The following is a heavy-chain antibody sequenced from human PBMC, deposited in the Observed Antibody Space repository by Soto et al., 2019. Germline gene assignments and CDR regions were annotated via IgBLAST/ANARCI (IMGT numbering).Heavy chain of an antibody. V-gene: IGHV1-69*12. J-gene: IGHJ4*02. CDR2: IIPIFGTA. D-gene: IGHD2-2*01. CDR1: GGTFTSYA. Sequence: QVQLVKSGAEVKKPGSSVNVSCKAYGGTFTSYASSWVRQAPGQGLEWMGGIIPIFGTANYAQKFQGRVTITAYESTSTAYMELSFLRAEDTAVYYCARDPCISTTCYHDYWGQGSLVTVSS. CDR3: ARDPCISTTCYHDY.